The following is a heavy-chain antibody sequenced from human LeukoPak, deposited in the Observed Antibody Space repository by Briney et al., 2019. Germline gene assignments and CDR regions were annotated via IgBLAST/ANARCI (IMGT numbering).Heavy chain of an antibody. CDR1: GFTFSNAW. CDR2: ISSSGSTI. J-gene: IGHJ4*02. Sequence: GGSLRLSCAASGFTFSNAWMSWVRQAPGKGLEWVSYISSSGSTIYYADSVKGRFTISRDNAKNSLYLQMNSLRAEDTAVYYCAGVAVAGYDYWGQGTLVTVSS. CDR3: AGVAVAGYDY. V-gene: IGHV3-11*04. D-gene: IGHD6-19*01.